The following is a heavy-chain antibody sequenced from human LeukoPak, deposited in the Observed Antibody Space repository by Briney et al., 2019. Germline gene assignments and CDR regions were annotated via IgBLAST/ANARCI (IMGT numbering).Heavy chain of an antibody. D-gene: IGHD6-19*01. J-gene: IGHJ4*02. V-gene: IGHV3-7*01. CDR3: ASSSAWLHYFDY. CDR2: IKGDGSEK. CDR1: GFTFSSYW. Sequence: GGPLRLSCAASGFTFSSYWMSWVRQAPGKGLEGVANIKGDGSEKYYVYAVKGRFTISRDNDTHSLYLQINSLRAEDTAVYYCASSSAWLHYFDYWGQGTLVTVSS.